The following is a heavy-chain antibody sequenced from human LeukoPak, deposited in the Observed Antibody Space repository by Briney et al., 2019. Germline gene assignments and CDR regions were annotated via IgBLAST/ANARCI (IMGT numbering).Heavy chain of an antibody. CDR3: AKERAGAGEY. Sequence: GGSLRLSCAASGFTFSSSWILWVRRAPGKGLVWVSRIKTDGSGGSTTSYADSVKGRFTISRDNAKNTLFLQMNSLRAEDTAVYYCAKERAGAGEYWGQGTLVTVSA. CDR2: IKTDGSGGSTT. J-gene: IGHJ4*02. D-gene: IGHD6-13*01. V-gene: IGHV3-74*01. CDR1: GFTFSSSW.